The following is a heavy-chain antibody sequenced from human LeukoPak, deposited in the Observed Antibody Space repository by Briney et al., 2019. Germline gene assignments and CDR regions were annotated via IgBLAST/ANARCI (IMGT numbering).Heavy chain of an antibody. J-gene: IGHJ4*02. Sequence: ASVHASFMASVYIFTDYYIHWLRQAPGQGLEWMGCINPYSGGTNYAQNFQGRVTMTSDTSISTAYKEVSRLRSDDTAIYFCVRDRYFSGSSSAYWGQGTLVTVSS. D-gene: IGHD1-26*01. CDR2: INPYSGGT. CDR3: VRDRYFSGSSSAY. V-gene: IGHV1-2*02. CDR1: VYIFTDYY.